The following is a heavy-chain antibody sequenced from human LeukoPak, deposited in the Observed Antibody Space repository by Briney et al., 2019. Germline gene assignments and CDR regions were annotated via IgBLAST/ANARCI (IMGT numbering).Heavy chain of an antibody. CDR3: ARQTNYPDSPGFHAFEI. Sequence: ETLSLTCTVSGGSISNYYWSWIRRPPGKGLEWIGYIYHTGTIKYNPSLKSRVTISVDTSKSQFSLRLTSVSAADTALYYCARQTNYPDSPGFHAFEIWGQGTLVTVSS. D-gene: IGHD5-24*01. CDR2: IYHTGTI. V-gene: IGHV4-59*01. J-gene: IGHJ3*02. CDR1: GGSISNYY.